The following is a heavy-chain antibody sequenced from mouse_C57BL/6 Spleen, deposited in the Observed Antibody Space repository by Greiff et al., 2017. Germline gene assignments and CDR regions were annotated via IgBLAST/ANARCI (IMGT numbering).Heavy chain of an antibody. CDR3: ARWDGPAMDY. D-gene: IGHD2-3*01. CDR1: GYSFTSYY. Sequence: VKLVESGPELVKPGASVKISCKASGYSFTSYYIHWVKQRPGQGLEWIGWIYPGSGNTKYNEKFKGKDTLTADTSSSTAYMPLSSLTSEDSAVYYCARWDGPAMDYWGQGTSVTVSS. V-gene: IGHV1-66*01. CDR2: IYPGSGNT. J-gene: IGHJ4*01.